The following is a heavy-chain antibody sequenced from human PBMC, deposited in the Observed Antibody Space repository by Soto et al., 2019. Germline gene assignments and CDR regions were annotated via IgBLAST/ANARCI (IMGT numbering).Heavy chain of an antibody. CDR2: INAGNGKT. CDR3: ARIGYYDSSGYYEYFQH. V-gene: IGHV1-3*01. J-gene: IGHJ1*01. D-gene: IGHD3-22*01. CDR1: GYTFTSYA. Sequence: QVQLVQSGAEVKKPGASVKVSCKASGYTFTSYAMHWVRQAPGQRLEWMGWINAGNGKTKYSQKFQGRVTITKDTSASTAYMELSSLRSEDTAVYYCARIGYYDSSGYYEYFQHWGQGTLVTVSS.